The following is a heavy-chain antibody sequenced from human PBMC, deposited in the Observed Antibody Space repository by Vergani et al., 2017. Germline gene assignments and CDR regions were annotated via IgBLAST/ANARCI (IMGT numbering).Heavy chain of an antibody. CDR1: GFTFSSYS. V-gene: IGHV3-48*01. J-gene: IGHJ1*01. CDR2: ISSSSSTI. CDR3: AKDRGGHSKDFQN. Sequence: EVQLVESGGGLVQPGGSLRLSCAASGFTFSSYSMNWVRQAPGKGPEWISYISSSSSTIYYADSVKGRFTISRDNAKNSLYLQMNSLRAEDTAVYYCAKDRGGHSKDFQNWGQGTLVTVSS. D-gene: IGHD2-21*01.